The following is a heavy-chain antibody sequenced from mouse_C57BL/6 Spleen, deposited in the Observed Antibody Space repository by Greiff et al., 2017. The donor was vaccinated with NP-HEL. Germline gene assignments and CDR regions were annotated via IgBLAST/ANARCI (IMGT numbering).Heavy chain of an antibody. D-gene: IGHD2-5*01. CDR3: ARAYYSKGVYAMDY. Sequence: QVQLKESGPGLVAPSQCLSITCTVSGFSLTSYAISWVRQPPGKGLEWLGVIWTGGGTNYNSALKSRLSISKDNSKSQVFLKMNSLQTDDTARYYCARAYYSKGVYAMDYWGQGTSVTVSS. V-gene: IGHV2-9-1*01. CDR1: GFSLTSYA. J-gene: IGHJ4*01. CDR2: IWTGGGT.